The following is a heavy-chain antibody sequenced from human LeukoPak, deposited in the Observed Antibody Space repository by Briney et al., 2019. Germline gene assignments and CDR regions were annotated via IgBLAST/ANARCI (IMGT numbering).Heavy chain of an antibody. CDR2: IYTSGST. CDR1: GGSISSGSYY. D-gene: IGHD3-3*01. Sequence: SQTLSLTDTGSGGSISSGSYYWRWIRQPAGKVLEWIGRIYTSGSTNYNPSLKIRVTISVDTSKNQFSRKLSSVTAADTAVYYCARDRYYDFWSGYYTAWFDPWGQGTLVTVSS. J-gene: IGHJ5*02. V-gene: IGHV4-61*02. CDR3: ARDRYYDFWSGYYTAWFDP.